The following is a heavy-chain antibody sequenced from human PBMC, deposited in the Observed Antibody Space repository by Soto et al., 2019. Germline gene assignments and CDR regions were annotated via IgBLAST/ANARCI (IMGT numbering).Heavy chain of an antibody. CDR2: LCSGGGT. Sequence: PSETLSLTCSVTGGSITGSCWNWVRQSPGKGLEWIGYLCSGGGTYYNPSLKSRVTISVDTSKNHFSLQLASVTAADTAAYYCAGRQQLVPNFDYWGQGTLVTVSS. CDR1: GGSITGSC. CDR3: AGRQQLVPNFDY. J-gene: IGHJ4*02. D-gene: IGHD6-13*01. V-gene: IGHV4-4*08.